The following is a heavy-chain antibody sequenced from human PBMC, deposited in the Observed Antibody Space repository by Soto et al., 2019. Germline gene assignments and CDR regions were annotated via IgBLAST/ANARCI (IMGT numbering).Heavy chain of an antibody. V-gene: IGHV1-18*01. Sequence: QVHLVQSGAEVKKPGASVKVSCKGSGYTFTSYGITWVRQAPGQGLEWMGWISAHNGNTDYAQKAQGRVTVTRDTSTSTAYMELRSLRSAATAVYYCARGRYGDYWGQGALVTVSS. CDR3: ARGRYGDY. CDR1: GYTFTSYG. CDR2: ISAHNGNT. J-gene: IGHJ4*02. D-gene: IGHD1-1*01.